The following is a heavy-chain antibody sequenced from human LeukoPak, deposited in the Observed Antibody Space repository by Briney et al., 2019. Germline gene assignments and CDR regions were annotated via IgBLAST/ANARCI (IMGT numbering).Heavy chain of an antibody. CDR2: IYYTGST. J-gene: IGHJ6*03. D-gene: IGHD3-10*01. V-gene: IGHV4-38-2*02. CDR1: GYSISSGYY. CDR3: ARTTGSFYFYYYMDV. Sequence: SETLSLTCTVSGYSISSGYYWGWIRQPPGKGLEWIGSIYYTGSTYYNPSLKSRVTISVDTSKNQFSLRLSSVTAADTAVYYCARTTGSFYFYYYMDVWGKGTTVTVSS.